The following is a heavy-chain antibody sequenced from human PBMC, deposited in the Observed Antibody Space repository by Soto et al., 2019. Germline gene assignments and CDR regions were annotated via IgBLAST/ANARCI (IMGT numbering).Heavy chain of an antibody. V-gene: IGHV4-30-4*01. Sequence: SETLSLTCTVSGASIGSGDYYWSWIRQPPGKGLEWIGYIYSSGSTSYNPSLKSRLTISLDTSKNQFSLKLSSVTAADTAVYYCARDPEMMDDYYYGMDVWGQGTSVTVAS. CDR1: GASIGSGDYY. D-gene: IGHD3-16*01. J-gene: IGHJ6*02. CDR3: ARDPEMMDDYYYGMDV. CDR2: IYSSGST.